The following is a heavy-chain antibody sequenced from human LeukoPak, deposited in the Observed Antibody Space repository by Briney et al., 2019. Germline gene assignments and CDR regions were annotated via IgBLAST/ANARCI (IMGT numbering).Heavy chain of an antibody. J-gene: IGHJ4*02. CDR3: ARVVARFGEFCFGY. Sequence: ASVKVSCKASGYTFTGYYMHWVRQAPGQGLEWMGWINPNSGGTNYAQKFQGRVTMTRDTSISTAYMELSRLRSDDTAVYYCARVVARFGEFCFGYWGQGTLVTVSS. V-gene: IGHV1-2*02. CDR1: GYTFTGYY. CDR2: INPNSGGT. D-gene: IGHD3-10*01.